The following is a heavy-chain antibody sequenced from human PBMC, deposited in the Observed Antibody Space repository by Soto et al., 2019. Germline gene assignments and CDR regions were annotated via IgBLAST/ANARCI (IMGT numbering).Heavy chain of an antibody. V-gene: IGHV3-30-3*01. J-gene: IGHJ6*02. CDR2: ISFDGSTE. CDR1: GFTFISYA. Sequence: QVQLVESGGGVVQPGRSLRLSCAASGFTFISYAMHWARQAPGKGLEWVAVISFDGSTEYYADSVKGRFTISRDNSKNTVYLQMNSLRSEDTAVYYCARSRHGSGSYTHFYYGLDVWGQGTTVTVSS. D-gene: IGHD3-10*01. CDR3: ARSRHGSGSYTHFYYGLDV.